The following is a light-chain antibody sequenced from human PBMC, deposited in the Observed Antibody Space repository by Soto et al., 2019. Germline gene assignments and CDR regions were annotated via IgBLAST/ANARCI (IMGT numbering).Light chain of an antibody. CDR2: DVG. CDR1: SSDVGAYNY. V-gene: IGLV2-11*01. CDR3: CSYAGSYAWV. J-gene: IGLJ3*02. Sequence: QSVLTQPRSVSGSPGQSVTISCTGTSSDVGAYNYVSWCQQRPGKAPRLMIYDVGVWPSGVPDRFSASKSGNTASLTISGLQAEDEADYYCCSYAGSYAWVFGGGTKLTVL.